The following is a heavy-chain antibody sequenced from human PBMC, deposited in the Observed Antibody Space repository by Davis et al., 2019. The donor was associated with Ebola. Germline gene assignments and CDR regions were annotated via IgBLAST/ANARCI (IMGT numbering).Heavy chain of an antibody. CDR2: ISYDGSNK. CDR1: GFTFSSYD. V-gene: IGHV3-30*03. Sequence: GGSLRLSCAASGFTFSSYDMHWVRQAPGKGLEWVAFISYDGSNKNYADSVKGRFTISRDNSKNTLYLQMNSLRAEDTAVYYCARLRLVYYGMDVWGQGTTVTVSS. CDR3: ARLRLVYYGMDV. D-gene: IGHD3-16*01. J-gene: IGHJ6*02.